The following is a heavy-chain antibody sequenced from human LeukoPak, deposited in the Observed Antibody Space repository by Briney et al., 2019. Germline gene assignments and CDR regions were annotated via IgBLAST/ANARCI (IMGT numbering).Heavy chain of an antibody. CDR1: GYTFTSYY. Sequence: ASVKVSFKASGYTFTSYYMHWVRQAPGQGLEWMGIINPSGGSTSYAQKFQGRVTMTRDTPTSTVYMELSSLRSEDTAVYYCAREDSSGWYVFDYWGQGTLVTVSS. D-gene: IGHD6-19*01. CDR3: AREDSSGWYVFDY. V-gene: IGHV1-46*01. CDR2: INPSGGST. J-gene: IGHJ4*02.